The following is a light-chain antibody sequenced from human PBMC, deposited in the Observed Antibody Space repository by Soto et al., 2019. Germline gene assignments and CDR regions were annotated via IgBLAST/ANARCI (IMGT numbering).Light chain of an antibody. CDR3: QRYTTSSWT. CDR1: QNIRKG. CDR2: EAS. V-gene: IGKV1-5*03. Sequence: DIQMTQSPSTLSASVGDRVTITCRASQNIRKGMAWFQQRPGKAPRLLIYEASTLESGVPTRFSGSGSGTEFTLTISSLQPDDISAYYCQRYTTSSWTFGQRTKVEIK. J-gene: IGKJ1*01.